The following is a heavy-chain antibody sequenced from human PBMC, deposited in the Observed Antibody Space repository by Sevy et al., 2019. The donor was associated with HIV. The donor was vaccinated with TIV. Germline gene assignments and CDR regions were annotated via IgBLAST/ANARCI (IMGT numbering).Heavy chain of an antibody. J-gene: IGHJ5*02. V-gene: IGHV4-34*01. CDR3: ATHLGYCSSTSCPEGGWFDP. CDR1: GGSFSGYY. D-gene: IGHD2-2*01. Sequence: SETLSLTCAVYGGSFSGYYWSWIRQPPGKGLEWIGEINHSGCTNYNPSLKSRVTISVDTSKNQFSLKLSSVTAADTAVYYDATHLGYCSSTSCPEGGWFDPWGQGTLVTVSS. CDR2: INHSGCT.